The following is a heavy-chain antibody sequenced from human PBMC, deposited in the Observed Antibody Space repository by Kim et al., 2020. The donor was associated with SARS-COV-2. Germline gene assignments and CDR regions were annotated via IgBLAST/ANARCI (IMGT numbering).Heavy chain of an antibody. CDR3: ARPTRTICPCYFMDV. Sequence: GGSLRLSCEASGFTFSTYWMYWVRQAPGKGLEWVSRINGDGYTTNYADSVEGRFTISRDNAKNTLYLQLNSLTAEDTAVYYCARPTRTICPCYFMDVWGKGTTVTVSS. D-gene: IGHD1-7*01. J-gene: IGHJ6*03. CDR1: GFTFSTYW. CDR2: INGDGYTT. V-gene: IGHV3-74*01.